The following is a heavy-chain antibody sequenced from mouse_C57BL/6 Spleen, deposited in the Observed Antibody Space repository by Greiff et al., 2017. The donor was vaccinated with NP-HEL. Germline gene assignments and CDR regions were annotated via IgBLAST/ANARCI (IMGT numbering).Heavy chain of an antibody. CDR2: IYPADGET. V-gene: IGHV1-61*01. Sequence: VQLQQSGAELVRPGSSVKLSCKASGYTFTSYWMDWVKQRPGQGLEWIGNIYPADGETHYNQKFKDKATLTVDKSSSTAYMQLSSLTSEDSAVYYCARWNVVTTRFAYWGQGTLVTVSA. D-gene: IGHD2-2*01. J-gene: IGHJ3*01. CDR1: GYTFTSYW. CDR3: ARWNVVTTRFAY.